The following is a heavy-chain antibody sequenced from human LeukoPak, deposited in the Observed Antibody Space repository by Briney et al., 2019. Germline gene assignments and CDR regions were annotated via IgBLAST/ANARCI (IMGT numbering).Heavy chain of an antibody. CDR2: IIPIFGTA. V-gene: IGHV1-69*13. CDR3: ARVVAGYNYYFDY. D-gene: IGHD6-19*01. CDR1: GGTFSSYA. Sequence: SVKVSCKASGGTFSSYAISWVRQAPGQGLEWMGGIIPIFGTANYAQKFQGRVTITADESTSIAYMELSSLRSEDTAVYYCARVVAGYNYYFDYWGQGTLVTVSS. J-gene: IGHJ4*02.